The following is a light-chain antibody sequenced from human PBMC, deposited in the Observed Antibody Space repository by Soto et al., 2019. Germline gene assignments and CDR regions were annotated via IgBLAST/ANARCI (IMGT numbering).Light chain of an antibody. CDR1: QGISTF. J-gene: IGKJ1*01. Sequence: DIQMTQSPSSLFASVGDRVTITCRASQGISTFLHWYQQRPGKAPSLIIYGASNLESGVPSRFSGRGSGTEFSLTISTLQPEHVATYYCQRTRATPRSFGQGTKVEIK. CDR3: QRTRATPRS. CDR2: GAS. V-gene: IGKV1-39*01.